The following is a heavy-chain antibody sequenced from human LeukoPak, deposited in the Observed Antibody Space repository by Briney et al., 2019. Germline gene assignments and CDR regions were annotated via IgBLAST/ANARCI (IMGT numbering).Heavy chain of an antibody. CDR1: GYTFTSYA. D-gene: IGHD3-16*01. CDR2: INTNTGNP. Sequence: GASVKVSCKASGYTFTSYAMNWVRQAPGQGLEWMGWINTNTGNPTYAQGFTGRFVFSLDTSVSTAYLQISSLKAEDTAVYYCARGAGYDYVWGSYTSKLVWFDPWGQGTLVTVSS. V-gene: IGHV7-4-1*02. J-gene: IGHJ5*02. CDR3: ARGAGYDYVWGSYTSKLVWFDP.